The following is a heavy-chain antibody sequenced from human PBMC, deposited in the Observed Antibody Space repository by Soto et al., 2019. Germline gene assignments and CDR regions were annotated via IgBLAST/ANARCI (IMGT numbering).Heavy chain of an antibody. Sequence: PGGSLRLSCAASGFTFSSYWMHWVRQAPGKGLVWVSRINSDGSSTSYADSVKGRFTISRDNAKNTLYLQMNSLRAEDTAVYYCARDPEWFGGKRYYYYYYYMDVWGKGTTVTVSS. CDR3: ARDPEWFGGKRYYYYYYYMDV. CDR1: GFTFSSYW. V-gene: IGHV3-74*01. J-gene: IGHJ6*03. D-gene: IGHD3-16*01. CDR2: INSDGSST.